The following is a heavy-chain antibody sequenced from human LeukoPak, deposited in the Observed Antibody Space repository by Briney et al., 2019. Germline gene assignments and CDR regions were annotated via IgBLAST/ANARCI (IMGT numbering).Heavy chain of an antibody. CDR3: TGNYYGSGSYADFDY. CDR2: IRSKANSYAT. Sequence: GSLRLSCAASGFTFSSYEMNWVRQAPGKGLEWVGRIRSKANSYATAYAASVKGRFTISRDDSKNTAYLQMDSLKTEDTAVYYCTGNYYGSGSYADFDYWGQGTLVTVSS. V-gene: IGHV3-73*01. CDR1: GFTFSSYE. J-gene: IGHJ4*02. D-gene: IGHD3-10*01.